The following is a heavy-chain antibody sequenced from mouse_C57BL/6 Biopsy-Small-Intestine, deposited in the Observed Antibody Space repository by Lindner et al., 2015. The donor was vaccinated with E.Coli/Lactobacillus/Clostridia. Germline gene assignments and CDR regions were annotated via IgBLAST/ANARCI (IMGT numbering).Heavy chain of an antibody. CDR1: GFSFTDYY. V-gene: IGHV1-42*01. D-gene: IGHD1-2*01. Sequence: VQLQESGPELVKPGASVKISCKTSGFSFTDYYMEWVKQSPEKSLEWIGEINPSTGDTTYNQKFKAKATLTVDKSSNTAYMQLKSLTSEDSAVYYCAKGVHSPSFADWGQGTLVTVSA. CDR2: INPSTGDT. CDR3: AKGVHSPSFAD. J-gene: IGHJ3*01.